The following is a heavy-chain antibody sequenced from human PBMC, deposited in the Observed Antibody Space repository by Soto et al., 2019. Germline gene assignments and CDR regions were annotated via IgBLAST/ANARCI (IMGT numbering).Heavy chain of an antibody. V-gene: IGHV1-58*02. J-gene: IGHJ2*01. CDR3: AAGGYSYGFHWYFDL. CDR1: GFTFTSSA. CDR2: IVVGSGNT. D-gene: IGHD5-18*01. Sequence: QMQLVQSGPEVKKPGTSVKVSCKASGFTFTSSAMQWVRQARGQRLEWIGWIVVGSGNTNYAQKFKESVTITRDMSPSTAYMALSSLISEDTAVYYCAAGGYSYGFHWYFDLWGRGTLVTFSS.